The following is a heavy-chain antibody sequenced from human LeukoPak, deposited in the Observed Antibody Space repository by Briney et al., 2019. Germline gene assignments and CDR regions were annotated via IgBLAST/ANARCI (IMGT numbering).Heavy chain of an antibody. J-gene: IGHJ4*02. Sequence: ASVKVSCKASGYTFTSYDINWVRQATGQGLEWMGWMNPNSGNTGYAQKFQGRVTMTRNTSISTAYMELSSLRSEDTAVYYCALGSYSLPYFDYWGQGTLVTVSS. CDR1: GYTFTSYD. V-gene: IGHV1-8*01. CDR2: MNPNSGNT. D-gene: IGHD5-12*01. CDR3: ALGSYSLPYFDY.